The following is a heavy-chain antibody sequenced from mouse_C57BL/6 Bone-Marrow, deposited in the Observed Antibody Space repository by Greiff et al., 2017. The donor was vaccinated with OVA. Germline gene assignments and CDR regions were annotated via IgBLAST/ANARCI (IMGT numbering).Heavy chain of an antibody. CDR1: GFTFSSYA. V-gene: IGHV5-4*01. CDR3: ARDYYNNFDY. D-gene: IGHD2-12*01. CDR2: ISDGGRYT. J-gene: IGHJ2*01. Sequence: EVKLVESGGGLVKPGGSLKLSCAASGFTFSSYAMSWVRQTPEKRLEWVATISDGGRYTYYPDNVKGRFTISRDNAKNNLYLQMSHLKSEETAMYYCARDYYNNFDYWCQGTTLTVSS.